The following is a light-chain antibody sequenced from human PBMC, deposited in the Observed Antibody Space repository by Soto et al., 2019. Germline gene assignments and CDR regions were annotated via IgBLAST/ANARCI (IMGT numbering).Light chain of an antibody. Sequence: EIVLTQSPGTLSLSPGERATLSCRASQRISISYLAWYQQRPCQAPSLLIYGTSSRATGIPDRFSGSGSGTNFTLTISRLEPEDFAVYYCQQYGGSPWTFGQGTKVEIK. V-gene: IGKV3-20*01. CDR3: QQYGGSPWT. CDR2: GTS. CDR1: QRISISY. J-gene: IGKJ1*01.